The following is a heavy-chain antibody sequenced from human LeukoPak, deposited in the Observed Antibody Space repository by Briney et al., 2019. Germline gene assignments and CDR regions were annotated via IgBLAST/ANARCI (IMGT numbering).Heavy chain of an antibody. V-gene: IGHV3-48*03. Sequence: GGSLRLSCAASGFTFSSYEMNWVRQAPGKGQEWVSYISSSGSTIYYADSVKGRFTISRDNAKNSLYLQMNSLRAEDTAVYYCARGSTIFGVVTTFVYWGQGTLVTVSS. J-gene: IGHJ4*02. CDR1: GFTFSSYE. D-gene: IGHD3-3*01. CDR3: ARGSTIFGVVTTFVY. CDR2: ISSSGSTI.